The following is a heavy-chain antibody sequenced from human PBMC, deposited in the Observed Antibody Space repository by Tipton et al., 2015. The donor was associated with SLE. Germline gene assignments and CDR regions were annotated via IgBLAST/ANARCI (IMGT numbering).Heavy chain of an antibody. CDR1: GGTFSSYA. CDR2: INAGNGNT. V-gene: IGHV1-3*01. D-gene: IGHD3-10*01. CDR3: ARGTMVQGVTLYYFDY. J-gene: IGHJ4*02. Sequence: QLVQSGPEVKKPGSSVKVSCKASGGTFSSYAISWVRQAPGQGLEWMGWINAGNGNTKYSQKFQGRVTITRDTSASTAYMELSSLRSEDTAVYYCARGTMVQGVTLYYFDYWGQGTLVTVSS.